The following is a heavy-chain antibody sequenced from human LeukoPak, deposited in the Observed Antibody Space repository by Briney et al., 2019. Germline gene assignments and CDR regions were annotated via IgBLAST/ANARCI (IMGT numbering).Heavy chain of an antibody. CDR3: ARALQPGVYAFDI. Sequence: SETLSLTCTVSGVSISSYYWSWIRQPPGEGLEWIGYIYYSGSTNYNPSLKSRVTISVDTSKDQFSLKLSSVTAADTAVYYCARALQPGVYAFDIWGQGTMVTVSS. CDR2: IYYSGST. J-gene: IGHJ3*02. CDR1: GVSISSYY. V-gene: IGHV4-59*01. D-gene: IGHD6-13*01.